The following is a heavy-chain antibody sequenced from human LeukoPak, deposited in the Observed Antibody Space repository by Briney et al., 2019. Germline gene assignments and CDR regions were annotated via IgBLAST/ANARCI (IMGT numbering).Heavy chain of an antibody. D-gene: IGHD4-17*01. CDR1: GFTFSSCA. CDR2: ISGSGGST. J-gene: IGHJ3*02. Sequence: PGGSLRLSCAVSGFTFSSCAMSWVRQAPGRGLEWVSAISGSGGSTYYVDSVKGRFTISRDNSKNTLYLQMNSLRAEDTAVYYCARDADYGDYPVWNAHAFDIWGQGTMVTVSS. CDR3: ARDADYGDYPVWNAHAFDI. V-gene: IGHV3-23*01.